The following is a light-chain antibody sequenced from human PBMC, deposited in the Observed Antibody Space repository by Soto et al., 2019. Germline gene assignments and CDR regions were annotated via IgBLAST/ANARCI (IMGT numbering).Light chain of an antibody. Sequence: QAVVTQEPSLTVSPGGTVTLTCGSSTGAVTSGHYPYWFQQKPGQAPRTLIYDTSNQHSWTPARFSGSLLGGKAALTLSGAQPEDEAEYYCLLSYSGAQGVFGGGTKVTVL. J-gene: IGLJ2*01. V-gene: IGLV7-46*01. CDR1: TGAVTSGHY. CDR3: LLSYSGAQGV. CDR2: DTS.